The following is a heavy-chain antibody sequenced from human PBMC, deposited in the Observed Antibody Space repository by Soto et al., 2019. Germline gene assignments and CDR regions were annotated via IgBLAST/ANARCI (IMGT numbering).Heavy chain of an antibody. CDR1: GFILNNYA. J-gene: IGHJ3*01. CDR2: IGGTDGDSDGVP. Sequence: VQLLESGGDLVQPGGSLRLSCVASGFILNNYAMSWVRQAPGKGLEWVSTIGGTDGDSDGVPWYEDSVKGRFTISRDSFAKTPFSHIGNLRADGSGLFYRVEKGRNWGAFDFWGQGTTVVVSS. CDR3: VEKGRNWGAFDF. V-gene: IGHV3-23*01. D-gene: IGHD7-27*01.